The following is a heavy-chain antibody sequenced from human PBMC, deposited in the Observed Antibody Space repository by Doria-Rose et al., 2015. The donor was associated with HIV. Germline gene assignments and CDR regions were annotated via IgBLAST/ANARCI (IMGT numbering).Heavy chain of an antibody. Sequence: ESGPVLVKPTETLTLTCTVSGVSLSSPGMGVSWIRQPPGKALEWLANICSDDERSCTTSLKSRLTIYRGTSKSQVVLTMTDMDPVDTATYYCARIKSSRWYHKYYFDFWGQGTLVIVSA. CDR2: ICSDDER. CDR1: GVSLSSPGMG. J-gene: IGHJ4*02. D-gene: IGHD6-13*01. V-gene: IGHV2-26*01. CDR3: ARIKSSRWYHKYYFDF.